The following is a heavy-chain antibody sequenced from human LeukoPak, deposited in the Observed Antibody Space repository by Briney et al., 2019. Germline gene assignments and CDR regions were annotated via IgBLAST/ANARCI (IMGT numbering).Heavy chain of an antibody. Sequence: PGGSLRLSCAASGFTFSSYAMSWVRQAPGKGLEWVSVLSGSGGSTYYADSVKGRFTISRDNSKNTLFLQMNSLRAEDTAVYYCAKDTSRNYDSSGYLNWGQGTLVTVSS. CDR3: AKDTSRNYDSSGYLN. CDR2: LSGSGGST. V-gene: IGHV3-23*01. D-gene: IGHD3-22*01. CDR1: GFTFSSYA. J-gene: IGHJ4*02.